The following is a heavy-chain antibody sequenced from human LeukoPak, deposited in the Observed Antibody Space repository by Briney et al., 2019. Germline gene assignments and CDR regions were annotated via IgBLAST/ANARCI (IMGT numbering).Heavy chain of an antibody. J-gene: IGHJ4*02. Sequence: EASVGLSYKASVYTFTDFYIHGVRQAPGQGREWMGLINPNSGGTNYAQKFQGRVTMTRDTSITTAYMELSSLRSDDTAVYYCARRPNVGVPAPIDYGGQASLVTVSS. V-gene: IGHV1-2*02. D-gene: IGHD2-2*01. CDR1: VYTFTDFY. CDR2: INPNSGGT. CDR3: ARRPNVGVPAPIDY.